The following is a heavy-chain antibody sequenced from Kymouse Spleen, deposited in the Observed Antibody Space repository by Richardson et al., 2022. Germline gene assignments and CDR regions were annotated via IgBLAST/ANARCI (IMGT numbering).Heavy chain of an antibody. J-gene: IGHJ5*02. V-gene: IGHV4-34*01. CDR3: ARVGYSYGLNWFDP. CDR1: GGSFSGYY. Sequence: QVQLQQWGAGLLKPSETLSLTCAVYGGSFSGYYWSWIRQPPGKGLEWIGEINHSGSTNYNPSLKSRVTISVDTSKNQFSLKLSSVTAADTAVYYCARVGYSYGLNWFDPWGQGTLVTVSS. CDR2: INHSGST. D-gene: IGHD5-18,IGHD5-18*01.